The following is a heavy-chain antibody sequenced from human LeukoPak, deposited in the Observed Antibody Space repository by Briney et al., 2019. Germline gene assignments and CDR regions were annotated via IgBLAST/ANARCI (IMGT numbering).Heavy chain of an antibody. CDR2: IYYSGST. Sequence: SETLSLTCTVSGGSISSYYWSWIRQPPGKGLEWIGYIYYSGSTNYNPSLKSRVTISVDTSKNQFSLKLSSVTAADTAVYYCARGGGWLKGGNFDYWGQGTLVIVSS. CDR3: ARGGGWLKGGNFDY. J-gene: IGHJ4*02. CDR1: GGSISSYY. V-gene: IGHV4-59*01. D-gene: IGHD6-19*01.